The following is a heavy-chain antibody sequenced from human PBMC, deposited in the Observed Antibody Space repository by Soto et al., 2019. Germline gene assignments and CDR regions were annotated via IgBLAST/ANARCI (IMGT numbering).Heavy chain of an antibody. CDR3: ARRNYYHGGDYFKDAFDM. D-gene: IGHD3-22*01. J-gene: IGHJ3*02. V-gene: IGHV3-30-3*01. CDR2: ISYDGSSK. Sequence: QVQLVESGGGVVQPGRSLRLSCAASGVTFRTYAMHWVHQAPGKGLEWMAVISYDGSSKTYAASVQGRFTISRDNSENTLYLQMNSLRPEDTAVYYCARRNYYHGGDYFKDAFDMWGQGAMVTVSS. CDR1: GVTFRTYA.